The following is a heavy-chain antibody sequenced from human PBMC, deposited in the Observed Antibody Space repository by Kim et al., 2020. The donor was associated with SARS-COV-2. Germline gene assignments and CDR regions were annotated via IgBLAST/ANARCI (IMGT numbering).Heavy chain of an antibody. D-gene: IGHD3-22*01. CDR1: GGSISNYY. CDR3: ARDYYDSSGFFGYYYGMDV. J-gene: IGHJ6*01. CDR2: IYYSGST. Sequence: SETLSLTCTVSGGSISNYYWSWIRQPPGKGLEWIGYIYYSGSTNYNPSLKSRVTISLDRSKIQFSLKLSSATAADTAVYFCARDYYDSSGFFGYYYGMDV. V-gene: IGHV4-59*13.